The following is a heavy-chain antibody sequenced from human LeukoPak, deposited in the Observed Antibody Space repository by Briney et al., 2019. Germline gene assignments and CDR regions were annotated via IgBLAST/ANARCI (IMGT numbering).Heavy chain of an antibody. V-gene: IGHV4-4*07. CDR1: GGSISSYY. Sequence: SETLSLTCTVSGGSISSYYWSWVRQPAGKGLEWIGRIYTSGSTNYNPSLKSRVTMSVDTSKNQFSLKLSSVTAADTAVYYCARASMVRGVITYYFDYWGQGTLVTVSS. CDR3: ARASMVRGVITYYFDY. CDR2: IYTSGST. J-gene: IGHJ4*02. D-gene: IGHD3-10*01.